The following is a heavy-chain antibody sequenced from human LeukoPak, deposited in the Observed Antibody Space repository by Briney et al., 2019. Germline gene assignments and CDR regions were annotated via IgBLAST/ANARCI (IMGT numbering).Heavy chain of an antibody. Sequence: PGGSLRLSCAASGFTFNTYAMNWVRQAPGKGLEWVSAISGSGGSTYYADSVKGRFTISRDNSKNTLYLQMNSLRAEDTAVYYCAKGSGADVTMTIVVGFGGQGTLVTVSS. CDR1: GFTFNTYA. V-gene: IGHV3-23*01. CDR3: AKGSGADVTMTIVVGF. CDR2: ISGSGGST. D-gene: IGHD3-22*01. J-gene: IGHJ4*02.